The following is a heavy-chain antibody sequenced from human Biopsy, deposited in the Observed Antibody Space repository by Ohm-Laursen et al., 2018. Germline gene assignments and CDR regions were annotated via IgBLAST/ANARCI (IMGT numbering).Heavy chain of an antibody. CDR1: GFTFSDYA. Sequence: GSLRLSCAAPGFTFSDYAMSWVRQAPGKGLEWVAGIYGGGFGTYYADSVKGRFSISRDNSENTLYLHMNSLRAEDTAVYFCAKFEGDPTPSYYFDYWGQGTLVTVPS. V-gene: IGHV3-23*01. J-gene: IGHJ4*02. D-gene: IGHD3-10*01. CDR2: IYGGGFGT. CDR3: AKFEGDPTPSYYFDY.